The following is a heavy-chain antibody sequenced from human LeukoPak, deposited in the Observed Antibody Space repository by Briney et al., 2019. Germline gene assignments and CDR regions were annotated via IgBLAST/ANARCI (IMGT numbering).Heavy chain of an antibody. J-gene: IGHJ4*02. CDR3: ARALYSGYEYYFDY. V-gene: IGHV1-8*03. D-gene: IGHD5-12*01. CDR2: MNPNSGNT. Sequence: GASVKVSCKASGYTFTGYDINWVRQATGQGLEWMGWMNPNSGNTGYAQKFQGRVTITRNTSISTAYMELSSLRSEDTAVYYCARALYSGYEYYFDYWGQGTLVTVSS. CDR1: GYTFTGYD.